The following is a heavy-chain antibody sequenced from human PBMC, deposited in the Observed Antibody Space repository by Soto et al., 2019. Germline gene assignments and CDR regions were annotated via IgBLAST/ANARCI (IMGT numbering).Heavy chain of an antibody. CDR2: INPNSGGT. CDR3: ARDPYFVSIMGSNWFDP. D-gene: IGHD3-9*01. J-gene: IGHJ5*02. Sequence: QVQLVQSGAEVKKPGASVKVSCKASGYTFTGYYMHWVRQAPGQGLEWMGWINPNSGGTNYAQKFQGRVTLTRDTSLTTAYMELSRLRSDDTAVYYCARDPYFVSIMGSNWFDPWGQGTLVTVSS. V-gene: IGHV1-2*02. CDR1: GYTFTGYY.